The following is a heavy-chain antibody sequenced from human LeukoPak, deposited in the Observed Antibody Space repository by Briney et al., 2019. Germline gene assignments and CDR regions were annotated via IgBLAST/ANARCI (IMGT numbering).Heavy chain of an antibody. CDR2: IYYSGST. V-gene: IGHV4-59*01. CDR1: GGSISSYY. J-gene: IGHJ4*02. CDR3: ARDLDGSGGDSPFDY. Sequence: PSETLSLTCTVSGGSISSYYWSWIRQPPGKGLEWIGYIYYSGSTNYNPSLKSRVTISVDTSKNQFSLKLSSVTAADTAVYYCARDLDGSGGDSPFDYWGQGTLVTVPS. D-gene: IGHD2-21*01.